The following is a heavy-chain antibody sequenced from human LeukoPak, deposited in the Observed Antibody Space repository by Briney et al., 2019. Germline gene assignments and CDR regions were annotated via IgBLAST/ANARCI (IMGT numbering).Heavy chain of an antibody. V-gene: IGHV3-23*01. J-gene: IGHJ4*02. CDR3: AKDGAIVATIGYYFDY. Sequence: GGSLRLSCAASGFTFSSYAMSWVRQAPGKGLEWVSAISGSGGSTYYADSVKGRFTISRDNSKNTLYLQMNILRAEDTAVYYCAKDGAIVATIGYYFDYWGQGTLVTVSS. CDR2: ISGSGGST. D-gene: IGHD5-12*01. CDR1: GFTFSSYA.